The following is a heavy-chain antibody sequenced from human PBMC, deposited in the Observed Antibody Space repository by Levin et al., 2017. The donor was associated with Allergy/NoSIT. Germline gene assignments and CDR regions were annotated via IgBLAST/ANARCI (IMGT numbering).Heavy chain of an antibody. CDR3: ARAYYYGSGRWAFDI. CDR2: ISSSSSTI. V-gene: IGHV3-48*01. J-gene: IGHJ3*02. CDR1: GFTFSSYS. Sequence: GESLKISCAASGFTFSSYSMNWVRQAPGKGLEWVSYISSSSSTIYYADSVKGRFTISRDNAKNSLYLQMNSLRAEDTAVYYCARAYYYGSGRWAFDIWGQGTMVTVSS. D-gene: IGHD3-10*01.